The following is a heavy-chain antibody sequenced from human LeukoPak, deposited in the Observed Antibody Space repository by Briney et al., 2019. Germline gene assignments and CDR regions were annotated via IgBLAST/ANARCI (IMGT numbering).Heavy chain of an antibody. CDR3: ARRAGGSGWYGGDLDY. J-gene: IGHJ4*02. D-gene: IGHD6-19*01. Sequence: GASLQISCKGSGYSLTSYWIGWVRPLPGKGLEWMGIIYPGDSDTRYSPSFQGQVTISADKSISTAYLQWSSLKASDTAMYYCARRAGGSGWYGGDLDYWGQGTLVTVSS. CDR1: GYSLTSYW. V-gene: IGHV5-51*01. CDR2: IYPGDSDT.